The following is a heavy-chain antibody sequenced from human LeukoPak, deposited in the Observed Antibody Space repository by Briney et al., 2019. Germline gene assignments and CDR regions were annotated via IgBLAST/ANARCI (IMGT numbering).Heavy chain of an antibody. J-gene: IGHJ4*02. CDR3: ARGLGFDY. CDR1: GGSFSGYY. V-gene: IGHV4-34*01. CDR2: INHSGST. Sequence: SETLSLTCAVYGGSFSGYYWSWIRQPPGKGPEWIGEINHSGSTNYNPSLKSRVTISVDTSKNQFSLKLSSVTAADTAVCYCARGLGFDYWGQGTLVTVSS.